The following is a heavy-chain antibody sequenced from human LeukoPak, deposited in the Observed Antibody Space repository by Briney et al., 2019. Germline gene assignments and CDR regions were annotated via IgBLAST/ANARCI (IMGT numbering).Heavy chain of an antibody. CDR2: IYRGNSA. J-gene: IGHJ3*01. CDR3: ARESRDVFDV. Sequence: GGSLRLSCAASGFTVSSNYMNWVRQAPGKGLEWVSVIYRGNSAYYADSVKGRFTISRDSSKNTLYLQMNSLRAEDTAVYYCARESRDVFDVGAQGTMLAVSS. V-gene: IGHV3-66*01. CDR1: GFTVSSNY.